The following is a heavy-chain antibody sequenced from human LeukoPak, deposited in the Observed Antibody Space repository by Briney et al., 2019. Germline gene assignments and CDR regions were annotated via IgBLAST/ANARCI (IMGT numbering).Heavy chain of an antibody. Sequence: GGSLRLSCAASGFTVSDNYMYWVRQAPGMGLEWVSAIYRGGSTYYADSVKGRFTISRDNAKNSLYLQMNSLRAEDTAVYYCARDLPVVGAPGFDYWGQGTLVTVSS. D-gene: IGHD1-26*01. CDR3: ARDLPVVGAPGFDY. CDR2: IYRGGST. CDR1: GFTVSDNY. V-gene: IGHV3-53*01. J-gene: IGHJ4*02.